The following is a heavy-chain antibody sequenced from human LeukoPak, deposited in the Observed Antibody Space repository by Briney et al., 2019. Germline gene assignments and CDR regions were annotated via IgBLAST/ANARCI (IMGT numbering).Heavy chain of an antibody. CDR1: GGSISSGDYY. Sequence: SQTLSLTCTVSGGSISSGDYYWSWIRQPPGKGLEWIGYIYYSGSTYYNPSLKSRVTISVDTSKNQFSLKLSSVTAADTAVYYCARVGLIAVAGLYYFHYWGQGTLVTVSS. V-gene: IGHV4-30-4*08. J-gene: IGHJ4*02. CDR2: IYYSGST. CDR3: ARVGLIAVAGLYYFHY. D-gene: IGHD6-19*01.